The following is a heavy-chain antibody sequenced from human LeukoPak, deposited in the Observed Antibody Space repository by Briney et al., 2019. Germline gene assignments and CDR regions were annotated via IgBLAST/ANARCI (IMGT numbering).Heavy chain of an antibody. CDR3: ARDTTIVGVVIWSD. CDR2: IYTSGST. Sequence: SETLSLTCTVSGGSISSYYWSWIRQPPGKGLEWIGRIYTSGSTNYNPSLKSRVTISVDTSKNQFSLKLSSVTAADTAVYYCARDTTIVGVVIWSDWGQGTLVTVSS. D-gene: IGHD3-3*01. CDR1: GGSISSYY. J-gene: IGHJ4*02. V-gene: IGHV4-4*08.